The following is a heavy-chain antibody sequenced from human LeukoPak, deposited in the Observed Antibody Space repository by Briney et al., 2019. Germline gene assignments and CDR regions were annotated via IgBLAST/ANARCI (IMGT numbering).Heavy chain of an antibody. CDR3: ARDQRGGVARGHYGMDV. V-gene: IGHV3-21*04. CDR2: ISNNNSYI. Sequence: PGGSLRLSCEDSGFTFSSYSMNRVRQAPGKGLEWVSCISNNNSYIYYADSVKGRFTISRDNAKNSLYLQMNSLRGEDTAVYYCARDQRGGVARGHYGMDVWGQGTTVTVSS. D-gene: IGHD3-16*01. CDR1: GFTFSSYS. J-gene: IGHJ6*02.